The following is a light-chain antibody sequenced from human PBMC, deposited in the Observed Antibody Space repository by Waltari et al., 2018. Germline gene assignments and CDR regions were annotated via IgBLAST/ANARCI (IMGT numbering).Light chain of an antibody. V-gene: IGLV2-11*01. J-gene: IGLJ1*01. CDR2: DVT. CDR1: SSDVGGYAF. CDR3: CSYAVTSSSYV. Sequence: QSVLTQPPSVSGSPGHSVTISCPGTSSDVGGYAFVSWYQQDPGQAPKLLIFDVTKRPSGVPSRFSASKSGNTASLTISGLQAEDEADYYCCSYAVTSSSYVFGGGTKVIV.